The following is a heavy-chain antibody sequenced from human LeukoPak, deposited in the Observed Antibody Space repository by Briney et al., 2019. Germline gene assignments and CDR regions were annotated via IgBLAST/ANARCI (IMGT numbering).Heavy chain of an antibody. Sequence: GGSLRLSCAASGFTFSSYAMPWVRQAPGKGLEWVAVISYDGDNKYYADSVKGRLTISRDNSKHTLYLQMNSLRPEDTAVYYCARDRGSSGWYMGYWGQGTLVTVSS. V-gene: IGHV3-30-3*01. CDR2: ISYDGDNK. CDR1: GFTFSSYA. J-gene: IGHJ4*02. D-gene: IGHD6-19*01. CDR3: ARDRGSSGWYMGY.